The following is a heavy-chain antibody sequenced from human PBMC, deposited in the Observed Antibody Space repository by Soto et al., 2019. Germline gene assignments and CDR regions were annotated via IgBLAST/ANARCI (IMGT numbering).Heavy chain of an antibody. CDR2: ISAYNGNT. CDR1: GYTFTSYG. J-gene: IGHJ5*02. CDR3: ARDPRRDIVVVPAAIPGFDP. Sequence: QVQPVQSGAEVKKPGASVKVSCKASGYTFTSYGISWVRQAPGQGLEWMGWISAYNGNTNYAQKLQGRVTMTTDTSTSTAYMELSSLRSDDTAVYYCARDPRRDIVVVPAAIPGFDPWGQGTLVTVSS. D-gene: IGHD2-2*02. V-gene: IGHV1-18*04.